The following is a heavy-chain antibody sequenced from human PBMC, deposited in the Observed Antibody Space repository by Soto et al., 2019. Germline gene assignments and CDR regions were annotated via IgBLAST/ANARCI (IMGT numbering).Heavy chain of an antibody. D-gene: IGHD3-3*01. CDR1: GGSVNGYY. Sequence: SETLSLTCAVYGGSVNGYYWNWIRQPPGKGLEWIGEINHTGGTHYNPSLKSRVTMSVDTSKNQFSLRLSSVTAADTAIYYCANRITVFGLPIHPVGPWGQGTQVTVYS. CDR3: ANRITVFGLPIHPVGP. CDR2: INHTGGT. J-gene: IGHJ5*02. V-gene: IGHV4-34*01.